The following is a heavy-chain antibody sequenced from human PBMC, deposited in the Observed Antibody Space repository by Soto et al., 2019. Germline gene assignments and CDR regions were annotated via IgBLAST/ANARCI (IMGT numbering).Heavy chain of an antibody. D-gene: IGHD4-4*01. Sequence: SETLSLTCAVYGGSFSDFYWNWIRQSPGKELEWIGEINHSGDTNYNPSLKSRVTISLDTSKNQFSLQLNSVTATDTAVYYCAQRTLTNWFDPWGQGTPVTVSS. V-gene: IGHV4-34*01. CDR3: AQRTLTNWFDP. J-gene: IGHJ5*02. CDR1: GGSFSDFY. CDR2: INHSGDT.